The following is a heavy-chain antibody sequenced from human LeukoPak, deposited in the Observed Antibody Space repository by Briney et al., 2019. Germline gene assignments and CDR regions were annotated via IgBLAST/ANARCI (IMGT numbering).Heavy chain of an antibody. V-gene: IGHV4-34*01. CDR2: INHSGST. CDR3: ARGSEVTTSFDY. CDR1: GDSVTSTY. Sequence: SETLSLTCSVSGDSVTSTYWSWIRQPPGKGLEWIGEINHSGSTNYNPSLKSRVTISVDTSKNQFSLKLSSVTAADTAVYYCARGSEVTTSFDYWGQGTLVTVSS. D-gene: IGHD4-17*01. J-gene: IGHJ4*02.